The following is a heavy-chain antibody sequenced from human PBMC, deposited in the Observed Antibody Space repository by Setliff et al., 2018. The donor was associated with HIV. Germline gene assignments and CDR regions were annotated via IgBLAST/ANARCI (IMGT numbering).Heavy chain of an antibody. CDR1: GGSIRSSGYS. Sequence: PSETLSLTCAVSGGSIRSSGYSWSWIRQPPGKGLEWIGYISQSGSTYYNPSLKSRVTISVDRSKNQFSLKLTSVTAADTAMYYCASRIYYYDESRVLREEGFVPWGQGTLVTVSS. V-gene: IGHV4-30-2*01. J-gene: IGHJ5*02. CDR2: ISQSGST. D-gene: IGHD3-22*01. CDR3: ASRIYYYDESRVLREEGFVP.